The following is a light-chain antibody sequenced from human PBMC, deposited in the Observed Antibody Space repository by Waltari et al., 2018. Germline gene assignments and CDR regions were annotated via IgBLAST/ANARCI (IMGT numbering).Light chain of an antibody. V-gene: IGKV1D-12*01. J-gene: IGKJ5*01. Sequence: DIQMTQSPSSVSASVGDRVPITCRASQGIRSWLTWYQKKPGEAPKVLIHDATSLQSGVPSRCSGSGSRTDFTLTINGLQPEDFATYYCQQANSFPITFGQGTRLDIK. CDR3: QQANSFPIT. CDR2: DAT. CDR1: QGIRSW.